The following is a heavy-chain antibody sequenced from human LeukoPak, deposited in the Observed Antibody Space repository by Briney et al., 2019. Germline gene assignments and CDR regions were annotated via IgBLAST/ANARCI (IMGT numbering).Heavy chain of an antibody. J-gene: IGHJ4*02. V-gene: IGHV3-69-1*02. D-gene: IGHD3-22*01. CDR1: GLTLSDDY. CDR3: ARGATYYYDSSGSYTFDY. CDR2: MTTSGNIK. Sequence: PGGSLILSRAASGLTLSDDYMTWVRQAPGKGLESVVIMTTSGNIKSSADSVKGRFTISRDNANNILHLQMNSLRAEDTGVYYCARGATYYYDSSGSYTFDYWGQGTLVTVSS.